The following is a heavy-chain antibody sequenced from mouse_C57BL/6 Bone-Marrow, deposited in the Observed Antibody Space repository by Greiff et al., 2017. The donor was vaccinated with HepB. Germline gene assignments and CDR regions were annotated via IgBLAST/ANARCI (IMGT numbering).Heavy chain of an antibody. CDR2: IWSGGST. V-gene: IGHV2-2*01. Sequence: VQLQQSGPGLVQPSQSLSITCTVSGFSLTSYGVHWVRQSPGKGLEWLGVIWSGGSTDYNAAFISRLSISKDNSKSQVFFKMNSLQADDTAIYYCARNGLSSRDWYFDVWGTGTTVTVSS. CDR3: ARNGLSSRDWYFDV. J-gene: IGHJ1*03. CDR1: GFSLTSYG. D-gene: IGHD1-1*01.